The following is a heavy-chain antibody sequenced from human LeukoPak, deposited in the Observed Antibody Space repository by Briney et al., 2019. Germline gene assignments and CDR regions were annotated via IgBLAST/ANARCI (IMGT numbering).Heavy chain of an antibody. CDR1: GFTVSSNY. V-gene: IGHV3-11*04. CDR2: ISSSGSTI. Sequence: PGGSLRLSCAASGFTVSSNYMSWVRQAPGKGLEGVSYISSSGSTIYYADSVKGRFTISRDNAKNSLYLQMNSLRAEDTAVYYCARGLWGLELLYFDYWGQGTLVTVSS. D-gene: IGHD1-26*01. J-gene: IGHJ4*02. CDR3: ARGLWGLELLYFDY.